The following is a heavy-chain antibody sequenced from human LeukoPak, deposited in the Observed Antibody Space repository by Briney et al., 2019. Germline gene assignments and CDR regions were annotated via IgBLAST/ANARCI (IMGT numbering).Heavy chain of an antibody. CDR3: ARLPVFDY. J-gene: IGHJ4*02. CDR1: GDSISGSICY. Sequence: SETLSLTCTVSGDSISGSICYWSWIRQPPGKGLEWIGEINHSGSTNYNPSLKSRVTISVDTSKNQFSLKLSSVTAADTAVYYCARLPVFDYWGQGTLVTVSS. D-gene: IGHD1-14*01. CDR2: INHSGST. V-gene: IGHV4-39*07.